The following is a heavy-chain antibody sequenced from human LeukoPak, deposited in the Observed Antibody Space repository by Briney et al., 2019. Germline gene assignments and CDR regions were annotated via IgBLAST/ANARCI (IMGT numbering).Heavy chain of an antibody. D-gene: IGHD5-18*01. V-gene: IGHV1-8*01. Sequence: GASVKVSCKASGYTFTSYDINWVRRATGQGLEWMGWMNPNSGNTGYAHEFQGRFTMTKNTSKSTDYVKLSSLRSEDTAVYYCARVTAMDLYYSYYMDAWGKGTTVTVSS. CDR2: MNPNSGNT. J-gene: IGHJ6*03. CDR1: GYTFTSYD. CDR3: ARVTAMDLYYSYYMDA.